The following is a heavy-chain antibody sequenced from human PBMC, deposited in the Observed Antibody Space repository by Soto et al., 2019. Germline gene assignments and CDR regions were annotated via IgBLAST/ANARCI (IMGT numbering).Heavy chain of an antibody. Sequence: QVHLVESGGGVVQPGRSLRLSCAASGFTFSTYAMHWVRQAPGKGLEWVAVISYDGTNKYYADSVRGRFTISRDNSKNTLFLQMNSLKAEDTAVYYWAKDGGGYNYGYVMLDKYYYGMDVWGQGTTVTVSS. CDR1: GFTFSTYA. CDR2: ISYDGTNK. D-gene: IGHD5-18*01. CDR3: AKDGGGYNYGYVMLDKYYYGMDV. J-gene: IGHJ6*02. V-gene: IGHV3-30-3*01.